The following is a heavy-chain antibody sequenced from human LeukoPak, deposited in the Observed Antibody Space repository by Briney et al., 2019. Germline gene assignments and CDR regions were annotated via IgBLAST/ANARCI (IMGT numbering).Heavy chain of an antibody. CDR2: INHSGST. CDR3: ARGAPNDYGDYGDHWYFDL. CDR1: GGSFSGYY. J-gene: IGHJ2*01. Sequence: SETLSLTCAVYGGSFSGYYWSWIRQPPGKGLEWIGEINHSGSTNYNPSLKGRVTISVDTSKNQSSLKLSSVTAADTAVYYCARGAPNDYGDYGDHWYFDLWGRGTLVTVSS. V-gene: IGHV4-34*01. D-gene: IGHD4-17*01.